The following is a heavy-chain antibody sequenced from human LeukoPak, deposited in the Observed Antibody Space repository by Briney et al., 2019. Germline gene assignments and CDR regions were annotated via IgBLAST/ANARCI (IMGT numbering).Heavy chain of an antibody. D-gene: IGHD7-27*01. CDR1: GFTFSTYG. Sequence: GGSLRLSCVASGFTFSTYGIHWVRQAPGKGLEWVAFIRNDGINKYYVDSVKGRFTVSRDNSKNTVYLQMNSLRPEDTAMYHCAKDGWGSDCWGQGTLVTVSS. CDR3: AKDGWGSDC. V-gene: IGHV3-30*02. CDR2: IRNDGINK. J-gene: IGHJ4*02.